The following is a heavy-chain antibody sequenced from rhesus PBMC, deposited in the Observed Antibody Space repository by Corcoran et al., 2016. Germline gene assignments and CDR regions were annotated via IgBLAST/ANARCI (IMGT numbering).Heavy chain of an antibody. J-gene: IGHJ4*01. V-gene: IGHV4-147*01. CDR3: AKGNYHFDY. Sequence: QVQLQESGPGVVKPSETLSLTSPAFGGPIRRSCWGWIRQPPGEGLGWMGLIYGGGGNSRHHPSRKSRVTLSSDTSKNQFSLKLSSVTAADTAVYYCAKGNYHFDYWGQGVLVTVSS. CDR1: GGPIRRSC. CDR2: IYGGGGNS. D-gene: IGHD4-17*01.